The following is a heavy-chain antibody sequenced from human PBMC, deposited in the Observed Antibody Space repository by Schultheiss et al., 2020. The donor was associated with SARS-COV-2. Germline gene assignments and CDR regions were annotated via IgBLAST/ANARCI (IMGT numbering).Heavy chain of an antibody. D-gene: IGHD3-10*01. J-gene: IGHJ5*02. Sequence: GESLKISCKASGYTFTSYYMHWVRQAPGQGLEWMGIINPSGGSTSYAQKFQGRVTMTRDTSTSTVYIELSRLRSDDTAVYYCARDAPYGSGSRLYNWFDPWGQGTLVTVSS. CDR3: ARDAPYGSGSRLYNWFDP. CDR1: GYTFTSYY. CDR2: INPSGGST. V-gene: IGHV1-46*01.